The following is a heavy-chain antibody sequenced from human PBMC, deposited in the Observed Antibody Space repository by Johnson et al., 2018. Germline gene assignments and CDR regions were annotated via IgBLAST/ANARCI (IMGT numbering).Heavy chain of an antibody. CDR1: GFTFSSYG. D-gene: IGHD1-26*01. Sequence: VQLVESGGGVVQPGRSLRLSCAASGFTFSSYGTHWVRQAPGKGLEWVAVISYDGSNKYYADSVKGRFTISRDNSKNTLYLQMNSLRAEDTALYYCAKDRTHSGSYPDAFDIWGQGTMVTVSS. CDR3: AKDRTHSGSYPDAFDI. J-gene: IGHJ3*02. V-gene: IGHV3-30*18. CDR2: ISYDGSNK.